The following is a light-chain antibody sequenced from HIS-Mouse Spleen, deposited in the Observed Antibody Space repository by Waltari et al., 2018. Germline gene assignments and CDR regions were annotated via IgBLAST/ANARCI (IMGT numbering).Light chain of an antibody. CDR2: GKN. Sequence: SSELTQDPAVSVALGQTVRITCQGDRLSSYYSSRYQQKPGQAPVLVIYGKNNRTSGIPDRFSGSSSGNTASLTITGAQAEDEADYYCNSRDSSGNHVVFGGGTKLTVL. V-gene: IGLV3-19*01. J-gene: IGLJ2*01. CDR3: NSRDSSGNHVV. CDR1: RLSSYY.